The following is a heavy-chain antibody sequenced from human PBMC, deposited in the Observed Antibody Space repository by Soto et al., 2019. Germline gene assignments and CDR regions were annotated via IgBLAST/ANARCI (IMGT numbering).Heavy chain of an antibody. CDR2: ISNRGDT. D-gene: IGHD2-15*01. J-gene: IGHJ3*02. Sequence: EVQLVESGGGLVQPGGSLRLSCTASGFIVSDTYMNWVRQAPGKGLEWVSVISNRGDTHYADSVRGRFSLSRDIADNTLHLQMNNLRVEDTAVYYCAREPRYSRGDSCSITGDAFDIWGQGTMVTVSS. CDR1: GFIVSDTY. V-gene: IGHV3-66*01. CDR3: AREPRYSRGDSCSITGDAFDI.